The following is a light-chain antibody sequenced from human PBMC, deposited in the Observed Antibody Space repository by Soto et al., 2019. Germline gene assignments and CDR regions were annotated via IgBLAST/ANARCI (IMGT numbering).Light chain of an antibody. CDR1: QSVSSY. CDR2: DAS. Sequence: EIVLTQSPATLSLSPGERATLSCRASQSVSSYLAWYQQKPGQAPRLLIYDASNRATGIPARFSGSGSGTDFTLPISSLEHEDFAVYYCQQRSNWPPITFGQGTRREIK. V-gene: IGKV3-11*01. CDR3: QQRSNWPPIT. J-gene: IGKJ5*01.